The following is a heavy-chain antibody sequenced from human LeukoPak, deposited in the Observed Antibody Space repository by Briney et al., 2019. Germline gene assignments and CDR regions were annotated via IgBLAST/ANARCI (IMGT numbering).Heavy chain of an antibody. J-gene: IGHJ4*02. D-gene: IGHD3-3*01. CDR3: ARPNYDFWSGYNYYFDY. CDR2: ISGSGGST. V-gene: IGHV3-23*01. CDR1: GFTFSSYA. Sequence: QPGGSLRLSCAASGFTFSSYAMSWVRQAPGKGLEWVSAISGSGGSTYYADSVKGRFTISRGNSKNTLYLQMNSLRAEDTAVYYCARPNYDFWSGYNYYFDYWGQGTLVTVSS.